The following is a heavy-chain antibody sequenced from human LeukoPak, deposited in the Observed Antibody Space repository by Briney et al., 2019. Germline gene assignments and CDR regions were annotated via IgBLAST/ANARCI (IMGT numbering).Heavy chain of an antibody. CDR3: ANWIGSSSRDY. J-gene: IGHJ4*02. V-gene: IGHV3-23*01. CDR2: INSNGDEI. D-gene: IGHD6-6*01. Sequence: GGSLRLSCAASGFTFSTYAMTWVRQAPGKGLEWVSGINSNGDEIYYADSVRGRFTISRDNSNNALYLQMDSLRAEDTAVYYCANWIGSSSRDYWGQGTLVPVSS. CDR1: GFTFSTYA.